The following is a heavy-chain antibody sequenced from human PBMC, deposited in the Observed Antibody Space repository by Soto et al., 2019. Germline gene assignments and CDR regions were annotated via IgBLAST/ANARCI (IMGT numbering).Heavy chain of an antibody. CDR3: AREGTYYYGSESDHGSLAY. V-gene: IGHV4-59*01. CDR1: GGSISSYY. CDR2: IYYSGST. J-gene: IGHJ4*02. D-gene: IGHD3-10*01. Sequence: PSETLSLTCTVSGGSISSYYWSWIRQPPGKGLEWIGYIYYSGSTNYNPSLKSRVTISVDTSKNQFSLKLSSVTAADTAVYYCAREGTYYYGSESDHGSLAYWALGTVVTVSS.